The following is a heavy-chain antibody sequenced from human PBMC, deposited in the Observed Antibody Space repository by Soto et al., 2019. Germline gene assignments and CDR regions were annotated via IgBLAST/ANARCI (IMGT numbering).Heavy chain of an antibody. CDR1: GYIFSDYG. CDR2: ISGYSGNA. J-gene: IGHJ4*02. CDR3: AKRTSGTTWGESDY. V-gene: IGHV1-18*04. D-gene: IGHD4-17*01. Sequence: QVQVMQSGAEVKKPGDSVKVSCKTSGYIFSDYGINWVRQAPGQRLEWMGWISGYSGNANLAQKFQGRVTMTTDKSTRTAYMELRRLRSDDTAVYYCAKRTSGTTWGESDYWGQGTLVTVSS.